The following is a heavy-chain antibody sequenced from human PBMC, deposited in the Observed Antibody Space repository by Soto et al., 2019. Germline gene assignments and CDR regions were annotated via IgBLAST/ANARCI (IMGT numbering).Heavy chain of an antibody. CDR1: GFTFSSYG. D-gene: IGHD3-16*01. Sequence: QVQLVESGGGVVQPGRSLRLSCAASGFTFSSYGMHWVRQAPGKGLEWVAVISYDGSNKYYADSVKGRFTISRDNSKNTLYLQMNSLRAEDTAVYYCAKDGDYGDYVYYRMDVWGQGTPVTVSS. CDR3: AKDGDYGDYVYYRMDV. J-gene: IGHJ6*02. CDR2: ISYDGSNK. V-gene: IGHV3-30*18.